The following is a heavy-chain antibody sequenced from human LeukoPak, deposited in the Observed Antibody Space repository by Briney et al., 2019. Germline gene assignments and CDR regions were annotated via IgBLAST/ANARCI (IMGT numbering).Heavy chain of an antibody. V-gene: IGHV3-23*01. Sequence: GGSLRLSCAASGFTFSKYAMNWVRQLPGKGLEWVLVISGSGATSSYADSVQGRFTISRDNSKNTVYLQMNSLRPEDTAVYYCAKDRIVLTVYAFDSWGQGSLVTVSS. J-gene: IGHJ4*02. D-gene: IGHD2-8*01. CDR2: ISGSGATS. CDR3: AKDRIVLTVYAFDS. CDR1: GFTFSKYA.